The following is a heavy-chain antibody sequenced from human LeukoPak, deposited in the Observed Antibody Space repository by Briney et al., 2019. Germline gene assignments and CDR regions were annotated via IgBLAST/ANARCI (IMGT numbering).Heavy chain of an antibody. D-gene: IGHD3-22*01. CDR2: IYYSGST. CDR1: GGSISSSSYY. J-gene: IGHJ4*02. CDR3: ATPLLDYYDSSGQLYYFDY. V-gene: IGHV4-39*01. Sequence: PSETLCLTCTVSGGSISSSSYYWGWIRQPPGKGLEWIGSIYYSGSTYYNPSLKSRVTISVDTSKNQFSLKLSSVTAADTAVYYCATPLLDYYDSSGQLYYFDYWGQGTLVTVSS.